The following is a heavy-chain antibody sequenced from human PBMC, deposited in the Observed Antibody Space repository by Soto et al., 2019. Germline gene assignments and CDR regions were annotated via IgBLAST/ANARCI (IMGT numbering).Heavy chain of an antibody. CDR2: IYSSGST. CDR3: ARRVQTNSVVVQDNWLDP. CDR1: GGSISSGDYY. Sequence: TLSLTGTVSGGSISSGDYYWSWIRQTPGKGLEWIGYIYSSGSTNYNPSLKSRVTISVDTSKNQFSLKLTSLTAADTAVYYCARRVQTNSVVVQDNWLDPWGQGTLVTVSS. D-gene: IGHD2-15*01. J-gene: IGHJ5*02. V-gene: IGHV4-30-4*01.